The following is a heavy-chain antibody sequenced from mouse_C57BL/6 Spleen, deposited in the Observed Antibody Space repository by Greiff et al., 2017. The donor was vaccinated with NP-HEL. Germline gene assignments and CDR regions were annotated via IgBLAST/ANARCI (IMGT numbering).Heavy chain of an antibody. CDR1: GYTFTSYW. Sequence: QVQLKQPGAELVKPGASVKLSCKASGYTFTSYWMHWVKQRPGQGLEWIGMIHPNSGSTNYNEKFKSKATLTVDKSSSTAYMQLSSLTSEDSAVYYCARPPQRYYAMDYWGQGTSVTVSS. J-gene: IGHJ4*01. CDR3: ARPPQRYYAMDY. CDR2: IHPNSGST. V-gene: IGHV1-64*01. D-gene: IGHD3-2*02.